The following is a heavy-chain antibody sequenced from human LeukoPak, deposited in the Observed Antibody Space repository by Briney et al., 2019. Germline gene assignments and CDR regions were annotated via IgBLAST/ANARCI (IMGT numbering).Heavy chain of an antibody. CDR2: INHSGST. V-gene: IGHV4-34*01. CDR3: ARDSSGSHNPYYMDV. CDR1: GGSFSGYY. D-gene: IGHD3-10*01. J-gene: IGHJ6*03. Sequence: SETLPLTCAVYGGSFSGYYWSWIRQPPGKGLEWIGEINHSGSTNYNPSLKSRVTISVDTSKNQFSLKLSSVTAADTAVYYCARDSSGSHNPYYMDVWGKGTTVTVSS.